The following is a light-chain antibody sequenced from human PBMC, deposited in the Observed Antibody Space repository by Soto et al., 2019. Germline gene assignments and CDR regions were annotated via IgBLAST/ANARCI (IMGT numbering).Light chain of an antibody. J-gene: IGKJ5*01. V-gene: IGKV3-20*01. CDR1: QSVSSSY. CDR2: GAS. Sequence: EIVLSQSPGTLSLSPGERATLSCRASQSVSSSYLAWYQQKPGQAPRLLIYGASSRATGIPDRFSGSGSGTDFTLTISRLEPEDFAVYYCPQYGSSPVTFGHVTRLAIK. CDR3: PQYGSSPVT.